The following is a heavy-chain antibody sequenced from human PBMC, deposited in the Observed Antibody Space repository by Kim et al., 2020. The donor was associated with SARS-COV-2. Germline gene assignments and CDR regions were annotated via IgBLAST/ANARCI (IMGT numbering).Heavy chain of an antibody. V-gene: IGHV3-23*01. CDR1: GFTFSNYG. CDR2: ISGSGDST. Sequence: GGSLRLSCVASGFTFSNYGMSWVRQAPGKGLEWVSGISGSGDSTTYADSMKGRFTISRDNSKNTLYLQMSSLRADDTAIYYCANFRHPDYWGQGTLVTVSS. CDR3: ANFRHPDY. J-gene: IGHJ4*02.